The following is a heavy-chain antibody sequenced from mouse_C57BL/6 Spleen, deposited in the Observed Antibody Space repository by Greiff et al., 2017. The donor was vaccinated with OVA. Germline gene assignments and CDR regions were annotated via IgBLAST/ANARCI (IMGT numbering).Heavy chain of an antibody. Sequence: EVKLQESGGGLVKPGGSLKLSCAASGFTFSSYAMSWVRQTPEKRLEWVATISDGGSYTYYPDNVKGRFTISRDNAKNNLYLEVSHLKSEDTAMYYCARENGDYYAMDYWSQGTSVTVSS. V-gene: IGHV5-4*01. CDR3: ARENGDYYAMDY. CDR2: ISDGGSYT. J-gene: IGHJ4*01. CDR1: GFTFSSYA.